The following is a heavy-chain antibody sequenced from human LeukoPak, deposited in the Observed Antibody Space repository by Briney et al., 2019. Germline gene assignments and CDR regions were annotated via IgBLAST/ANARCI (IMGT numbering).Heavy chain of an antibody. D-gene: IGHD3-3*01. CDR2: IGSSSSYI. CDR3: ARGGNDFWSGYYSYYFDY. Sequence: PGGSLRLSCAASGFTFSSYSMNWVRQAPGKGLEWVSSIGSSSSYIYYADSVKGRFTISRDNAKNSLYLQMNSLRAEDTAVYYCARGGNDFWSGYYSYYFDYWGQGTLVTVSS. CDR1: GFTFSSYS. J-gene: IGHJ4*02. V-gene: IGHV3-21*01.